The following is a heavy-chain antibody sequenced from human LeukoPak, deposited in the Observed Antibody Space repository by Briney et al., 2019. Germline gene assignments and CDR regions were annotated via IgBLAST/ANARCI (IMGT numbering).Heavy chain of an antibody. CDR2: ISSSSTI. V-gene: IGHV3-48*02. CDR1: GFTFNIYN. D-gene: IGHD3-10*01. J-gene: IGHJ4*02. CDR3: ARDSGSYWALDY. Sequence: GGSLRLSCAPSGFTFNIYNMKGVPHAPGRGLEGVSYISSSSTIYYADSVKCRFTISRDNAKNSLYLQMNSLRDEDTAVYYCARDSGSYWALDYWGQGTLVTVSS.